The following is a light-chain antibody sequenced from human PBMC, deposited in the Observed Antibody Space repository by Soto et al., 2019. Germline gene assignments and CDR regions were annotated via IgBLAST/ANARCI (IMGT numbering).Light chain of an antibody. CDR2: GAS. V-gene: IGKV3-20*01. J-gene: IGKJ1*01. CDR1: QSVTNSF. Sequence: EIVLAQSPGTLSLYPGERATLSCRASQSVTNSFLAWYQQKPGQAPRLLIYGASRRATGIPDRFTGSGSGTDFALTIIRMEPEDFVVYYWKDSVSLLGELGEGTKVDIK. CDR3: KDSVSLLGE.